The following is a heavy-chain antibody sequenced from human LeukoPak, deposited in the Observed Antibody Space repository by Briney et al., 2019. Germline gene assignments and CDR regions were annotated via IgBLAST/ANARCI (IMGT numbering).Heavy chain of an antibody. CDR1: GYTFTSYA. Sequence: ASVKVSCKASGYTFTSYAMHWVRQAPGQRLEWMGWIIAGNGNTKYSQKFQGRVTITRDTSASTAYMELSSLRSEDTAVYYCARGSRLFHYWGQGTLVTVSS. D-gene: IGHD3-22*01. CDR3: ARGSRLFHY. J-gene: IGHJ4*02. V-gene: IGHV1-3*01. CDR2: IIAGNGNT.